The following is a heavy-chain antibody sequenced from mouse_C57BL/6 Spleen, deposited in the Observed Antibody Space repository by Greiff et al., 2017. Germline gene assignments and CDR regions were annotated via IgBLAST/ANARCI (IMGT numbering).Heavy chain of an antibody. Sequence: EVQLQQSGPELVKPGASVKISCKASGYTFTDYYMNWVKQSHGKSLEWIGDINPNNGGTSYNQKFKGKATLTVDKSSSTAYMELRSLTSEDSAVYYCARGGYYDYDGGIFAYWGQGTLVTVSA. CDR3: ARGGYYDYDGGIFAY. D-gene: IGHD2-4*01. CDR1: GYTFTDYY. V-gene: IGHV1-26*01. CDR2: INPNNGGT. J-gene: IGHJ3*01.